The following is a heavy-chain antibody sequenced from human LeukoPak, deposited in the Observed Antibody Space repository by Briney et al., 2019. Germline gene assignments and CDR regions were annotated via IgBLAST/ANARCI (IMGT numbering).Heavy chain of an antibody. J-gene: IGHJ3*02. CDR1: GGSISSGGYY. CDR3: ARVRQLATPGAFDI. Sequence: SQTLSLTCTVSGGSISSGGYYWSWIRQPPGKGLEWIGYIYHSGSTYYNLSLKSRVTISVDRSKNQFSLKLSSVTAADTAVYYRARVRQLATPGAFDIWGQGTMVTVSS. CDR2: IYHSGST. D-gene: IGHD6-13*01. V-gene: IGHV4-30-2*01.